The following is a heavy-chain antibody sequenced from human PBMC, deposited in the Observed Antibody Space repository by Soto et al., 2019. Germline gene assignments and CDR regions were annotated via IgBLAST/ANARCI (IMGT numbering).Heavy chain of an antibody. CDR3: AKDITPDYKWDIDY. Sequence: GSLILSCSASVFTFSGFAMNWVRQPPGQGLERVSGIYGSGSKTFYADSVRGRFTISRDNSKNMLYLQMNSLRVEDTAVYYCAKDITPDYKWDIDYWGRGTLVTVSS. J-gene: IGHJ4*02. V-gene: IGHV3-23*01. CDR2: IYGSGSKT. D-gene: IGHD1-26*01. CDR1: VFTFSGFA.